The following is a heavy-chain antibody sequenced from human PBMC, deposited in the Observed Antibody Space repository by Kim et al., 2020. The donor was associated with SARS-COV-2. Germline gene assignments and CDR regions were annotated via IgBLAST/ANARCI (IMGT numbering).Heavy chain of an antibody. CDR1: GFTFSNYA. CDR3: AIRSSYSSTWYYFDS. Sequence: GGSLRLSCAASGFTFSNYAMTWVRQAPGKGLEWVSVISGSGAGTYYADSAKGRFTISRDNSKDTLYLQLNSLRAEDPAVYYCAIRSSYSSTWYYFDSWG. D-gene: IGHD6-13*01. J-gene: IGHJ4*01. CDR2: ISGSGAGT. V-gene: IGHV3-23*01.